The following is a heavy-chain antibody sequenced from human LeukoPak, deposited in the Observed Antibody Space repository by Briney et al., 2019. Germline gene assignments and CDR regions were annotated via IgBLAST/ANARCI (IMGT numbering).Heavy chain of an antibody. CDR3: AIRVVPLEGEEWGFIGDY. Sequence: SETLSLTCAVPDYPISSNYFWGWIRQPPGKGLEWIGGIYHSGTTYYNPSLKSRVTLLLDTSKSQFSLKLTSVSAADTAMYCAIRVVPLEGEEWGFIGDYWGQGILVTVSS. CDR1: DYPISSNYF. J-gene: IGHJ4*02. CDR2: IYHSGTT. D-gene: IGHD3-10*01. V-gene: IGHV4-38-2*01.